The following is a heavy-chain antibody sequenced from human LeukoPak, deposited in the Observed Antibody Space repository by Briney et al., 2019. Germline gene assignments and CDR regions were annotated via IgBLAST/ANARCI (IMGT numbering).Heavy chain of an antibody. CDR3: ARDGALLRSSSFYGMDV. D-gene: IGHD3-3*01. V-gene: IGHV1-69*04. CDR2: IIPILGIA. CDR1: GGTFSSYA. Sequence: GASVNVSCKASGGTFSSYAISWVRQAPGQGLEWMGRIIPILGIANYAQKFQGRVTITADKSTSTAYMELSSLRSEDTAVYYCARDGALLRSSSFYGMDVWGQGTMVTVSS. J-gene: IGHJ6*02.